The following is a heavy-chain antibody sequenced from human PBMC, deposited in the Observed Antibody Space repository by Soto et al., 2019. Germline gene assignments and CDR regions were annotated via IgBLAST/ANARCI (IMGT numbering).Heavy chain of an antibody. CDR2: IYYSGST. J-gene: IGHJ3*02. CDR3: ARRSYYGSGAGYAFDI. V-gene: IGHV4-39*01. Sequence: SETLSLTCTVSGGSISSSSYYWGWIRQPPGKGLEWIGSIYYSGSTYYNPSLKSRVTISVDTSKNQFSLKLSCVTAADTAVYYCARRSYYGSGAGYAFDIWGQGTMVRVSS. D-gene: IGHD3-10*01. CDR1: GGSISSSSYY.